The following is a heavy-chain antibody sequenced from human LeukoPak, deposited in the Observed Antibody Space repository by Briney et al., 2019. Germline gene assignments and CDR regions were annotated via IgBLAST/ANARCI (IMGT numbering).Heavy chain of an antibody. V-gene: IGHV3-23*01. J-gene: IGHJ4*02. CDR2: LSGSGGST. CDR1: GFTFRSYG. Sequence: GGSLRLSCAASGFTFRSYGMSWVRQAPGKGLEWVSSLSGSGGSTYYADSVKGRFTISRDNSKNTLFLHMNSPRAEDTAVYYCAKAIGGYDFDYWGQGTLVTVSS. D-gene: IGHD3-16*01. CDR3: AKAIGGYDFDY.